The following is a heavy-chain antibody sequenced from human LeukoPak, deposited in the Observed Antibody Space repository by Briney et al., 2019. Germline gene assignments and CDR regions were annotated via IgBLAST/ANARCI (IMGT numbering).Heavy chain of an antibody. J-gene: IGHJ4*02. Sequence: VGSLRLSCAASGFTFSSYSMNWVRQAPGKGLEWVSSISSSSSYIYYADSVKGRFTISRDNAKNSLYLQMNSLRAEDTAVYYCARDLIAVAGTWGQGTLVTVSS. CDR2: ISSSSSYI. V-gene: IGHV3-21*01. CDR3: ARDLIAVAGT. D-gene: IGHD6-19*01. CDR1: GFTFSSYS.